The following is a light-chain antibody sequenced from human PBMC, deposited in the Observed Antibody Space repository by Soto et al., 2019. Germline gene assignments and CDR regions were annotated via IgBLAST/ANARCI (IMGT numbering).Light chain of an antibody. CDR1: QDIKNY. Sequence: DIQMTQSPSSLSASVGDRVTITCQASQDIKNYLNWFQQQPGKAPKPLIYDASNLETGVPSRFSGSGSGTYFTLIINRLQPEDIATYYCQQHDHLPTFGQGTRLEIK. CDR3: QQHDHLPT. CDR2: DAS. J-gene: IGKJ5*01. V-gene: IGKV1-33*01.